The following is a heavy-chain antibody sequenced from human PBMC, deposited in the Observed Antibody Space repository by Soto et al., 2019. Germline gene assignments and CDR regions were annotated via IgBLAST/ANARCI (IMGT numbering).Heavy chain of an antibody. V-gene: IGHV4-39*01. CDR3: ARHFYDILTGDNWFDP. CDR2: IYYSGST. CDR1: GGSTSSSSYY. J-gene: IGHJ5*02. D-gene: IGHD3-9*01. Sequence: SETLSLTCTVSGGSTSSSSYYWGWIRQPPGKGLEWIGSIYYSGSTYYNPSLKSRVTISVDTSKNQFSLKLSSVTAADTAVYYCARHFYDILTGDNWFDPWGQGTLVTVSS.